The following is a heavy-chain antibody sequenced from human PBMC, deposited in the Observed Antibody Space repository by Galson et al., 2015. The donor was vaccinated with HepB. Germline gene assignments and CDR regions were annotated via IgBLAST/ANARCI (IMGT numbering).Heavy chain of an antibody. D-gene: IGHD3-3*01. CDR2: ISGSGDYS. CDR3: AKRSSSANYDFWSGYPLDY. CDR1: GFTFSSYA. Sequence: SLRLSCAASGFTFSSYAMSWVRQAPGKGLEWVSTISGSGDYSYHADSVKGRFTISRDNSKNTLYLRMNSLRADDTAVYYCAKRSSSANYDFWSGYPLDYWGQGTLVTVSS. V-gene: IGHV3-23*01. J-gene: IGHJ4*02.